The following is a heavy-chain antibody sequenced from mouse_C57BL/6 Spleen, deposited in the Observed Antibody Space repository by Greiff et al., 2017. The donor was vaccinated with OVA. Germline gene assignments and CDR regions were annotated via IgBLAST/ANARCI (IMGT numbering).Heavy chain of an antibody. Sequence: EVHLVESGGGLVKPGGSLTVSCAASGFTFSDYGMHWVRQAPEKGLEWVAYISSGSSTIYYADTVKGRFTISRDNAKNTLFLQMTSLRSEDTAMYYCARDYGSRRRDDFDYWGQGTTLTVSS. CDR2: ISSGSSTI. V-gene: IGHV5-17*01. CDR3: ARDYGSRRRDDFDY. J-gene: IGHJ2*01. D-gene: IGHD1-1*01. CDR1: GFTFSDYG.